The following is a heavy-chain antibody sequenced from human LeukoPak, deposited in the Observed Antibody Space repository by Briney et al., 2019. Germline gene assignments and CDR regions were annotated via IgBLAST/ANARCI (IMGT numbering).Heavy chain of an antibody. Sequence: SGPTLVNPTQTLTLTCTFSGFSLSTSGMCVSWICQPPGKALEWLARIDWEDEKHYRTSLKTRLTISKDTSKNQVVLTMTNMDPVDTATYYCARNLYSSGWSALDYWGQGTLVTVSS. CDR1: GFSLSTSGMC. CDR2: IDWEDEK. V-gene: IGHV2-70*11. J-gene: IGHJ4*02. CDR3: ARNLYSSGWSALDY. D-gene: IGHD6-19*01.